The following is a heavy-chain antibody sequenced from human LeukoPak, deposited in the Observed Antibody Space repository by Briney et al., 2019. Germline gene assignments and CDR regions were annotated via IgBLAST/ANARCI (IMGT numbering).Heavy chain of an antibody. CDR1: GFSFSAYW. CDR2: IKEDGSEE. D-gene: IGHD5/OR15-5a*01. Sequence: GGSLRLSCEASGFSFSAYWMSWVRQAPGKGLEWVANIKEDGSEEYYVDSVKGRFTISRDNAKNSLYLQMNSLRAEDTAVFFCARCVFGLNTRNWFFDLRGRGTLVTVFS. J-gene: IGHJ2*01. V-gene: IGHV3-7*05. CDR3: ARCVFGLNTRNWFFDL.